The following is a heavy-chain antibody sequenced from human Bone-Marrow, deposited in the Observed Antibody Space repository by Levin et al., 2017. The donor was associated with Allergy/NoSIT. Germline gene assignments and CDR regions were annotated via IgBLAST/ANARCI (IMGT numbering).Heavy chain of an antibody. J-gene: IGHJ5*02. CDR2: MSSSGSIK. Sequence: PGGSLRLSCAASGFTFSSYGMYWVRQAPGKGLEWVAFMSSSGSIKYCTDSVKGRFTMSRDNSKNTLYLQMNSLREEDTAFYYCARDLAVSTWVGWFDPWGQGTLVTVSS. V-gene: IGHV3-30*03. CDR1: GFTFSSYG. CDR3: ARDLAVSTWVGWFDP. D-gene: IGHD5/OR15-5a*01.